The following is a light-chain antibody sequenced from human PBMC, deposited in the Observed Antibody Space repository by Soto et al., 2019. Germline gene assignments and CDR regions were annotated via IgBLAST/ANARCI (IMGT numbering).Light chain of an antibody. CDR1: QSIVGW. J-gene: IGKJ1*01. CDR2: KPS. V-gene: IGKV1-5*03. CDR3: QQYNGSGSWT. Sequence: DIQMTQSPSNLSSSVGDRVTITCRASQSIVGWLAWYQQKPGKAPKLLIYKPSTLESGVPSRFSGSASGTEFTLTISSLQPDDFATYYCQQYNGSGSWTFGQGTKVEIK.